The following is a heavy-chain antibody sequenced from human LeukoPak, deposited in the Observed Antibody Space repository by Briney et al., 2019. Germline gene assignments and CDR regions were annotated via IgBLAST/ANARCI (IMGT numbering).Heavy chain of an antibody. V-gene: IGHV1-2*02. CDR2: INPNSGGT. CDR1: GYIFTGYY. Sequence: ASVKVSXKASGYIFTGYYMHWVRQAPGQGREWMGWINPNSGGTNYAQKFQGRVTMTRDTPISTAYMELSRLRSDDTAVYYCARDPSGYSYGGFDYWGQGTLVTVSS. D-gene: IGHD5-18*01. J-gene: IGHJ4*02. CDR3: ARDPSGYSYGGFDY.